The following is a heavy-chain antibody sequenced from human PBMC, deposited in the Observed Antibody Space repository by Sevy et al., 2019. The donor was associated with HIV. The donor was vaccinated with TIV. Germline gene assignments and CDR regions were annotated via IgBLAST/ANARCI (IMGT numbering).Heavy chain of an antibody. V-gene: IGHV4-38-2*01. D-gene: IGHD2-21*02. J-gene: IGHJ6*02. CDR2: GYHGGST. CDR3: ARASGGDRLDYYGMDV. Sequence: SETLSLTCAVSNDSISSGYYWGWIRQPPGKGLEWIGNGYHGGSTYYNPSLKSRVTISLDTSKNHFSLRLSSVTAADTAVYFCARASGGDRLDYYGMDVWGQGITVTVSS. CDR1: NDSISSGYY.